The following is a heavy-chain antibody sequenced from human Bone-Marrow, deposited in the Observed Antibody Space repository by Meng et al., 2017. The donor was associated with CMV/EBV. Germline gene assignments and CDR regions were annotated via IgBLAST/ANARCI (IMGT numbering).Heavy chain of an antibody. V-gene: IGHV1-46*01. CDR3: ARDDSMVRGVIIKKSYYYYGMDV. J-gene: IGHJ6*02. D-gene: IGHD3-10*01. CDR2: INPSGGST. Sequence: ASVKVSCKASGYTFTSYYMHWVRQAPGQGLEWMGIINPSGGSTSYAQKFQGRVTMTRDTSTSTVYMELSSLRSEDTAVYYCARDDSMVRGVIIKKSYYYYGMDVWGQGTTVTVSS. CDR1: GYTFTSYY.